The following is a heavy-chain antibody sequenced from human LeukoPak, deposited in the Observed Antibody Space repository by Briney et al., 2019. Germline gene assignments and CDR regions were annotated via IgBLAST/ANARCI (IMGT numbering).Heavy chain of an antibody. Sequence: ASVKVSCKASGYTFTGYYMHWVRQAPGQGLEWMGWINPNSGGTNYAQKFQGWVTMTRDTSISTACMELSRLRSDDTAVYYCARDILGTGLDYWGQGTLVTVSS. J-gene: IGHJ4*02. V-gene: IGHV1-2*04. D-gene: IGHD3-10*01. CDR3: ARDILGTGLDY. CDR2: INPNSGGT. CDR1: GYTFTGYY.